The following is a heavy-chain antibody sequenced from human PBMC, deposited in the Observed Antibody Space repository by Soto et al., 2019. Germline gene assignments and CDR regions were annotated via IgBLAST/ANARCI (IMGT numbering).Heavy chain of an antibody. D-gene: IGHD2-2*01. CDR1: GCSISISSYY. J-gene: IGHJ5*02. V-gene: IGHV4-39*01. Sequence: SETLSLTCTVSGCSISISSYYWCWILQPPGKGLEWIGSIYYSGSTYYNPSLKSRVTISVDTSKNQFSLKLSSVTAADTAVYYCARIYCSSTSCYGVRWFDPWGQGTLVTVSS. CDR3: ARIYCSSTSCYGVRWFDP. CDR2: IYYSGST.